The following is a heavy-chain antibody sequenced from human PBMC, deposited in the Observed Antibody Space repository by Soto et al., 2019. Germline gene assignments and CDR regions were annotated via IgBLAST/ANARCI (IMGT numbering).Heavy chain of an antibody. CDR3: ATRGGDY. CDR1: GFTFTNYG. V-gene: IGHV3-23*01. CDR2: INENGGRT. D-gene: IGHD6-25*01. J-gene: IGHJ4*02. Sequence: EAQLLESGGGFIQPGESGRLSCAASGFTFTNYGMSWVRQAPGKGLKWVSTINENGGRTYYADSVKGRLTISRDNSKNTLYLQMNSLRAEDTAVYYCATRGGDYWGQGTVVTVTS.